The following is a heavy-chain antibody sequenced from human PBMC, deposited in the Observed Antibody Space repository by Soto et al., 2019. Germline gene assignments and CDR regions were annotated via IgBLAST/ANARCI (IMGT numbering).Heavy chain of an antibody. CDR2: ISTRGVST. Sequence: GSLRLSCEVSVFTVSNFAMSWVRQAPGKGLEWVSTISTRGVSTYYADSVKGRFSVSRDNSNNTLSLQMSSLRAEDTAVYFCAKWLSPHQQHLVVYSYYGMDVWGQGTTVTVSS. V-gene: IGHV3-23*01. CDR1: VFTVSNFA. D-gene: IGHD6-13*01. J-gene: IGHJ6*02. CDR3: AKWLSPHQQHLVVYSYYGMDV.